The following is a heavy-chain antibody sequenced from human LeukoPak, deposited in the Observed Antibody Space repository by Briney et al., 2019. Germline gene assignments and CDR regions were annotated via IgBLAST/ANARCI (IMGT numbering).Heavy chain of an antibody. D-gene: IGHD3-10*01. CDR2: ISYDGSNK. Sequence: GGSLRLSCAASGFTFSSCAMHWVRQAPGKGLEGVAVISYDGSNKYYADSVKGRFTISRDNSKNTLYLQMNSLRAEDTAVYYCARTTEVLLWFGELEYWGQGTLVTVPS. V-gene: IGHV3-30*04. CDR1: GFTFSSCA. CDR3: ARTTEVLLWFGELEY. J-gene: IGHJ4*02.